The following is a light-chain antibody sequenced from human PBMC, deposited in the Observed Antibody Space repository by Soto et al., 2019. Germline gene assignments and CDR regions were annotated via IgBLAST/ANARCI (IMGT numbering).Light chain of an antibody. V-gene: IGKV3-15*01. CDR3: QQYGSSSWT. Sequence: EIVMTQSPATLSVSPGERATLSCRASQSVGSNLAWYLQKPGQGPRLLIYGASTRATGIPARFSGSGSGTEFTLTISSLQSEDFAVYYCQQYGSSSWTFGQGTKVDI. J-gene: IGKJ1*01. CDR2: GAS. CDR1: QSVGSN.